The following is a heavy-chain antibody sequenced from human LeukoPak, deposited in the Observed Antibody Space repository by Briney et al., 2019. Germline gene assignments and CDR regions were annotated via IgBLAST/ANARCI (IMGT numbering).Heavy chain of an antibody. Sequence: SETLSLTCAVYGGSFSGYYWSWIRRPPGKGLEWIGEINHSGSTNYNPSLKSRVTISVDTSKNQFSLKLSSVTAADTAVYYCARGHDVTIFGVVITHKGAYYMDVWGKGTTVTVSS. CDR1: GGSFSGYY. CDR2: INHSGST. J-gene: IGHJ6*03. V-gene: IGHV4-34*01. CDR3: ARGHDVTIFGVVITHKGAYYMDV. D-gene: IGHD3-3*01.